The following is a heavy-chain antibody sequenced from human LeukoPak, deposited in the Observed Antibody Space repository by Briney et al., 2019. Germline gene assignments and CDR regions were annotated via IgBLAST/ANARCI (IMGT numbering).Heavy chain of an antibody. D-gene: IGHD3-16*02. Sequence: SETLSLTCAVYGGSFSGYYWSWIRQPPGKGLEWIGEINRSGSTNYNPSLKSRVTISVDTSKNQFSLKLSSVTAADTAVYYCARDLYDYVWGSYRGFDYWGQGTLVTVSS. CDR3: ARDLYDYVWGSYRGFDY. V-gene: IGHV4-34*01. J-gene: IGHJ4*02. CDR1: GGSFSGYY. CDR2: INRSGST.